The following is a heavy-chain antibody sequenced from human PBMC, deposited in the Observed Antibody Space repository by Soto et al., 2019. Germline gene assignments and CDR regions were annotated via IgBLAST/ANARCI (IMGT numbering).Heavy chain of an antibody. D-gene: IGHD2-2*01. CDR3: ATRGYCSSTSCYGDDAFDI. V-gene: IGHV1-18*01. J-gene: IGHJ3*02. CDR2: ISAYNGNT. CDR1: GYTFTSYG. Sequence: QVQLVQSGAEVKKPGASVKVSCKASGYTFTSYGISWVRQAPGQGLEWMGWISAYNGNTNYAQKLQGRVTMTTDTSTSTAYMELGSLRSDDTAVYYCATRGYCSSTSCYGDDAFDIWGQGTMVTVSS.